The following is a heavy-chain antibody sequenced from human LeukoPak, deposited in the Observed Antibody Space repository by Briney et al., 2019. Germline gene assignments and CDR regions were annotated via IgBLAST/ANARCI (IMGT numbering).Heavy chain of an antibody. J-gene: IGHJ6*02. CDR2: IKQDGSEK. CDR1: GFTFSSYW. V-gene: IGHV3-7*01. D-gene: IGHD6-13*01. CDR3: ARDSGYNSTTDYYYGMDV. Sequence: GGSLRLSCAASGFTFSSYWMSWVRQAPGKGLEWVANIKQDGSEKYYVDSVKGRFTISRDNAKNSLYLQMNSLRAEDTAVYYCARDSGYNSTTDYYYGMDVWGQGTTVTVSS.